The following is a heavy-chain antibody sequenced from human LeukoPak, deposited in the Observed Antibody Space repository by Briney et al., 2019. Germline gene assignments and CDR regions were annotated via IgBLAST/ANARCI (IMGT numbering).Heavy chain of an antibody. CDR1: DDSITMYY. CDR2: VDHTGST. Sequence: SQTLSLTCSVSDDSITMYYWTWIRQPPGKGLEWIGYVDHTGSTNFNPSLNGRVSISRDTTKNLFSLRLRSVTAADTAVYFCARGRVSSSTWYSTYYYYFYMDVWGKGTTVTVSS. V-gene: IGHV4-59*01. D-gene: IGHD1-1*01. CDR3: ARGRVSSSTWYSTYYYYFYMDV. J-gene: IGHJ6*03.